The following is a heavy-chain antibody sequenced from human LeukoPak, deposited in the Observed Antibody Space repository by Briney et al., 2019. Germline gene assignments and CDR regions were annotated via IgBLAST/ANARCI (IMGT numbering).Heavy chain of an antibody. CDR1: DFSLSTPGMG. D-gene: IGHD3-9*01. V-gene: IGHV2-5*01. J-gene: IGHJ4*02. CDR2: IYYNDDK. CDR3: AHLVVTIDWRSYFDY. Sequence: KTSGPTLVNPTQTLTLTCTFSDFSLSTPGMGVGWIRQPPGKALEWLAFIYYNDDKRYSPSLRSRLTITRDTSKNQVVLAMTNMDPVDTATYCCAHLVVTIDWRSYFDYWGQGALVTVSS.